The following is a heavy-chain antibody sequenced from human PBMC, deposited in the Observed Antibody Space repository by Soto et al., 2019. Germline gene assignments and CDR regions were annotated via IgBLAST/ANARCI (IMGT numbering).Heavy chain of an antibody. CDR3: TRESTSTLVIVGAIYGGY. D-gene: IGHD1-26*01. V-gene: IGHV3-48*02. CDR1: GFSFSTYN. CDR2: ISSSSSTI. Sequence: EVQLVESGGGLVQPGGSLRLSCAASGFSFSTYNMNWVRQAPGKGLEWVSYISSSSSTIYYADSVKGRFTISRDNAKNSLHLQMNSLRDEDTAVYYCTRESTSTLVIVGAIYGGYCGHGTLVTVSS. J-gene: IGHJ4*01.